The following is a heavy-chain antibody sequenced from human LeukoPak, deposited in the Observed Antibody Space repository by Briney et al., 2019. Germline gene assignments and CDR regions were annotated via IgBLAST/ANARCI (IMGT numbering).Heavy chain of an antibody. V-gene: IGHV1-2*02. J-gene: IGHJ4*02. Sequence: ASVKVSCKASGYTFTGYYMHWVRQAPGQGLEWMGWINPNSGGTNYAQKFQGRVTMTRDTSISTAYMELSRLRSDDTAVYYCARDGYDSSGYYFFRVPPPNYFDYWGQGTLVTVSS. CDR1: GYTFTGYY. CDR2: INPNSGGT. D-gene: IGHD3-22*01. CDR3: ARDGYDSSGYYFFRVPPPNYFDY.